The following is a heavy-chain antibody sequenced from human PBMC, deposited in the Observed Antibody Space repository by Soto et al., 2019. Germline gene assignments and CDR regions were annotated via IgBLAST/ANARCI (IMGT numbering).Heavy chain of an antibody. Sequence: QVQLVQSGAEVKKPGASVKVSCKASGYTFTSYDINWVRQATGQGLEWMGWMNPNSGNTGYAQKFQGRVTMTRITSISTAYMELSSLRSEDTAVYYCARDEITMVRGVIGPFDPWGQGTLVTVSS. CDR1: GYTFTSYD. V-gene: IGHV1-8*01. J-gene: IGHJ5*02. CDR2: MNPNSGNT. D-gene: IGHD3-10*01. CDR3: ARDEITMVRGVIGPFDP.